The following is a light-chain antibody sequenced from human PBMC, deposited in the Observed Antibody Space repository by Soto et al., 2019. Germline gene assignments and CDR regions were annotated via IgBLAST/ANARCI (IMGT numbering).Light chain of an antibody. CDR2: RGS. Sequence: EVVLTQSPGTQSLSPGERATLSSRASQNIRGNELAWYQQKPGQAPRLLIYRGSSRATGIPDRFSGRGSGTDFTLTISRLEPEDFAVYYCQDYGTSAPWTFGQGTKVEIK. J-gene: IGKJ1*01. CDR3: QDYGTSAPWT. CDR1: QNIRGNE. V-gene: IGKV3-20*01.